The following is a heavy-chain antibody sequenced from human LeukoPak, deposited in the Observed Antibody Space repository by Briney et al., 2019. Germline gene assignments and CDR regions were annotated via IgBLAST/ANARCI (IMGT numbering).Heavy chain of an antibody. J-gene: IGHJ6*02. V-gene: IGHV1-2*02. Sequence: ASVKVSCKASGYTFSSFGISWVRQAPGQGLEWMGWINPNSGGTNYAQKFQGRVTMTRDTSISTAYMELRSLRSDDTAVYYCARGPLIYCSSTSCKEDGMDVWGQGPRSPSP. CDR1: GYTFSSFG. CDR2: INPNSGGT. D-gene: IGHD2-2*01. CDR3: ARGPLIYCSSTSCKEDGMDV.